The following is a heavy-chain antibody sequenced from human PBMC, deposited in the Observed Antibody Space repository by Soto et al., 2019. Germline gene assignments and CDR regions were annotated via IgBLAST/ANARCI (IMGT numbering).Heavy chain of an antibody. Sequence: SQTLSLTCTVSGGSISSYYWSWIRQPPGKGLEWIGYIYYSGSTNYNPSLKSRVTISVDTSKNQFSLKLSSVTAADTAVYYCARGANWNFAEYFQHWGQGTLVTVSS. J-gene: IGHJ1*01. D-gene: IGHD1-7*01. CDR2: IYYSGST. V-gene: IGHV4-59*01. CDR3: ARGANWNFAEYFQH. CDR1: GGSISSYY.